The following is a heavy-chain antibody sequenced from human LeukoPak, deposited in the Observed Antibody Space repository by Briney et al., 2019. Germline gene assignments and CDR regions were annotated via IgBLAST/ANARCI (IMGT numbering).Heavy chain of an antibody. D-gene: IGHD3-3*01. CDR2: MYTTGNT. CDR1: GGSVDSGRYY. CDR3: ARGVSDFWSPYYYMDV. J-gene: IGHJ6*03. V-gene: IGHV4-61*02. Sequence: SEALPLTCTVSGGSVDSGRYYWIWIRHPAGEGLEWIGRMYTTGNTNYNPSLKSRVTISSDAAENQFSLKLSSVTAADTAMYYCARGVSDFWSPYYYMDVWGKGTTVTVSS.